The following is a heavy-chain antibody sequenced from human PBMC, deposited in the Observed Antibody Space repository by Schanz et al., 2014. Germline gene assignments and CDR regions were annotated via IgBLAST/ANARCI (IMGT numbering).Heavy chain of an antibody. CDR2: INPSDGST. Sequence: QVQLVQSGAEAKKPGASVKASCKASGYTFTSYYMHWVRQAPGQGVEWMGIINPSDGSTRYAQKFQGRVTVTRDTSTSTVYMELSSLRAEDTAVYYCARDGEAADGCDYWGQGTLVTVSS. V-gene: IGHV1-46*03. J-gene: IGHJ4*02. CDR3: ARDGEAADGCDY. D-gene: IGHD6-13*01. CDR1: GYTFTSYY.